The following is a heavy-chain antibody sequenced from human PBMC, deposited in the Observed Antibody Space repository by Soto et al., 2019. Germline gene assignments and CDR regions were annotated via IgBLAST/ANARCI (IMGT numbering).Heavy chain of an antibody. CDR2: IYYSGRT. CDR3: ARDRSNSPDYFDY. Sequence: SETLSLTCTVSVGSVNSDAYYWSWIRQPPGKGLEWIGHIYYSGRTYYNPSLESRLTISLDTSKNQFSLRLRSVNASDTAVYYCARDRSNSPDYFDYWGQGTLVTVSS. CDR1: VGSVNSDAYY. D-gene: IGHD6-6*01. J-gene: IGHJ4*02. V-gene: IGHV4-30-4*01.